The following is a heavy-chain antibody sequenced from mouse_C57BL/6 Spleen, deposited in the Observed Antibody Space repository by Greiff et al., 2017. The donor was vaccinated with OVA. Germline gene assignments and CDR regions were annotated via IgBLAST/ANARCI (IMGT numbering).Heavy chain of an antibody. V-gene: IGHV1-64*01. Sequence: VQLQQPGAELVKPGASVKLSCKASGYTFTSYWMHWVKQRPGQGLEWIGMIPPNSGSTNYNEKFKSKATLTVDKSSSTAYMQLSSLTSEDSAVYYCARSTVKGWYFDVWGTGTTVTVSS. CDR2: IPPNSGST. CDR3: ARSTVKGWYFDV. D-gene: IGHD1-1*01. CDR1: GYTFTSYW. J-gene: IGHJ1*03.